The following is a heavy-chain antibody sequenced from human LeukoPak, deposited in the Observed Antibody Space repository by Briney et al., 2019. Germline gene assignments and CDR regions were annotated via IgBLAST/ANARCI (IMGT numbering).Heavy chain of an antibody. CDR1: GGTFSSYA. D-gene: IGHD6-13*01. V-gene: IGHV1-69*13. J-gene: IGHJ4*02. CDR3: AKDRGTSRWFFDY. Sequence: SVKVSCKASGGTFSSYAISWVRQAPGQGLEWMGGIIPIFGTANYAQKFQGRVTITADESTSTAYMELSSLRSEDTAVYYCAKDRGTSRWFFDYWGQGTLVTVSS. CDR2: IIPIFGTA.